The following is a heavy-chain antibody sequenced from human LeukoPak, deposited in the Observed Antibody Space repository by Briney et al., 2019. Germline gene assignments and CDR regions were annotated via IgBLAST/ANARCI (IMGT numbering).Heavy chain of an antibody. D-gene: IGHD4/OR15-4a*01. CDR2: ISSSGSTI. CDR3: ARRAGAYSHPYDY. J-gene: IGHJ4*02. CDR1: GFTFSDYY. V-gene: IGHV3-11*01. Sequence: PGGSLRLSCAAPGFTFSDYYMSWIRQAPGKGLEWVSYISSSGSTIYYADSVKGRFTISRDNAKNSLYLQMNSLRVEDTAVYYCARRAGAYSHPYDYWGQGTLVTVSS.